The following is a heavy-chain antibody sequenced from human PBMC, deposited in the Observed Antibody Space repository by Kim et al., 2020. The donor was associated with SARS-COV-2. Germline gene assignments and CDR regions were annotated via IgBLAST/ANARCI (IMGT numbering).Heavy chain of an antibody. D-gene: IGHD1-20*01. J-gene: IGHJ4*02. V-gene: IGHV3-23*05. CDR2: FYSSGHTS. CDR1: GFTFSSYV. Sequence: GGSLRLSCVASGFTFSSYVMTWVRQAPGKGLEWVASFYSSGHTSYYVDSVQGRFSASRDNSKSTLYLQMNSLRAEDTAVYFCVRDHNFVSGYSHAEPFFDYWGQGTLVTVSP. CDR3: VRDHNFVSGYSHAEPFFDY.